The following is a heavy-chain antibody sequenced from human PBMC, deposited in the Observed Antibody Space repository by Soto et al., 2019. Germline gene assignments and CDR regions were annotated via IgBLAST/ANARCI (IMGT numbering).Heavy chain of an antibody. Sequence: QVQLQESGPGLVKPSQTLSLTCTVSGGSISSGGYYWSWIRQHPGKGLEWIGYIYYSGSTYYNPSLKSRVTISVDTSKNQFSLKLSSVSAADTAVYYCAREVWFGELLRWFDPWGQGTLVTVSS. CDR2: IYYSGST. J-gene: IGHJ5*02. CDR3: AREVWFGELLRWFDP. CDR1: GGSISSGGYY. V-gene: IGHV4-31*03. D-gene: IGHD3-10*01.